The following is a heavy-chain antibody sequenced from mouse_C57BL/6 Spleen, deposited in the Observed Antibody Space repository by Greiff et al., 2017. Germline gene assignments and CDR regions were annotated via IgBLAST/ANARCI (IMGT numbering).Heavy chain of an antibody. V-gene: IGHV6-6*01. CDR1: GFTFSDAW. CDR2: IRNKANNHAT. D-gene: IGHD1-1*01. CDR3: TRSRAWFAY. Sequence: EVKLMESGGGLVQPGGSMKLPCAASGFTFSDAWMDWVRQSPEKGLEWVAEIRNKANNHATYYAESVKGRFTISRDDSKSSVDLQMNSLRAEDTGIYYCTRSRAWFAYWGQGTLVTVSA. J-gene: IGHJ3*01.